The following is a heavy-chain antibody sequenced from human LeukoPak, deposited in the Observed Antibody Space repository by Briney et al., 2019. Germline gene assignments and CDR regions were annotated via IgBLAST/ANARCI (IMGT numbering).Heavy chain of an antibody. CDR3: AKDFCGGDCYWGFDY. CDR1: GFTFSSYA. J-gene: IGHJ4*02. Sequence: GGSLRLSCAASGFTFSSYAMSWVRQAPGKGLEWVSGISGSGGSTYYADSVKGRFTISRDNSKNTLYLQMNSLRAEDTAVYYCAKDFCGGDCYWGFDYWGQGTLVTVSS. D-gene: IGHD2-21*01. CDR2: ISGSGGST. V-gene: IGHV3-23*01.